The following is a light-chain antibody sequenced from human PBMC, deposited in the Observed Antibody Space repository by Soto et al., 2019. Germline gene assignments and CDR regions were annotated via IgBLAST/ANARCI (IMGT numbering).Light chain of an antibody. CDR3: TSYTSSSARV. V-gene: IGLV2-14*01. Sequence: VLTQPASVSGSPGQSITISCTGTSSDVGGYDYVSWYQQHPGKAPKLIIYEVSNRPSGISNRFSGSKSGNTASLTISGLQAEDEADYYCTSYTSSSARVFGTGTKVTVL. CDR1: SSDVGGYDY. CDR2: EVS. J-gene: IGLJ1*01.